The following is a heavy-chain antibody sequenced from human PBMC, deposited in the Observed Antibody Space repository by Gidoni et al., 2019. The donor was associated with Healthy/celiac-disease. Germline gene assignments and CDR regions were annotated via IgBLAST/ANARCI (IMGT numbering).Heavy chain of an antibody. V-gene: IGHV4-59*08. CDR2: IYYSGST. J-gene: IGHJ3*02. CDR3: ARLWGSGSYYGAFDI. CDR1: GGSISSYY. D-gene: IGHD1-26*01. Sequence: QVQLQESGPGLVKPSETLSLTCTVSGGSISSYYWSWIRQPPGKGLEWIGYIYYSGSTNYNPSLKSRVTISVDTSKNQFSLKLSSVTAADTAVYYCARLWGSGSYYGAFDIWGQGTMVTVSS.